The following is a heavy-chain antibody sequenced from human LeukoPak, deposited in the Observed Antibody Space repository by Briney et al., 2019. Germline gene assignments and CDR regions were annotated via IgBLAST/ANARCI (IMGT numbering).Heavy chain of an antibody. V-gene: IGHV3-64*01. J-gene: IGHJ4*02. CDR3: AKDRSGYSYGYADY. CDR1: GFIFSNYA. CDR2: ISSNGGST. D-gene: IGHD5-18*01. Sequence: GGSLRLSCAASGFIFSNYAMHWVRQAPGKGLEYVSAISSNGGSTYYANSVKGRFTISRDNSKNTLYLQMGSLRTEDMAVYYCAKDRSGYSYGYADYWGQGTLVTVSS.